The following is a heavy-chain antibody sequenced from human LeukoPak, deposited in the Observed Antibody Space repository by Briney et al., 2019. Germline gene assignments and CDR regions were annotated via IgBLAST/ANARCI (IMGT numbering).Heavy chain of an antibody. J-gene: IGHJ4*02. Sequence: GGSLRLSCTASGFIFSTYGMHWVRQAPGKGLEWVAVIWYDGSNKYYADSVKGRFTISRDNSKNTLYLQMNSLRAEDTAVYYCARDRVGPYYYDSSGYHPFDYWGQGTLVTVSS. D-gene: IGHD3-22*01. CDR2: IWYDGSNK. CDR1: GFIFSTYG. V-gene: IGHV3-33*01. CDR3: ARDRVGPYYYDSSGYHPFDY.